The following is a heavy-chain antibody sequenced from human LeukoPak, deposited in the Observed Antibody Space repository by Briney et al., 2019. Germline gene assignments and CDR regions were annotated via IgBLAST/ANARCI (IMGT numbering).Heavy chain of an antibody. CDR2: ITDSGAYT. V-gene: IGHV3-23*01. J-gene: IGHJ4*02. CDR1: GFTFSSYA. Sequence: GGSLRLSCAASGFTFSSYAMNWVHQAPGKGLEWVSAITDSGAYTYYADSVKGRFTISRDNSKNTLYLQMNSLRAEDTAVYYCARVGDSSGYYYFDYWGQGTLVTVSS. CDR3: ARVGDSSGYYYFDY. D-gene: IGHD3-22*01.